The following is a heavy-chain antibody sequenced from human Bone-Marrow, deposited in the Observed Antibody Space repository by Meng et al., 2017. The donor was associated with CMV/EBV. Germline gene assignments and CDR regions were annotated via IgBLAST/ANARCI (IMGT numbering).Heavy chain of an antibody. J-gene: IGHJ6*02. V-gene: IGHV4-34*01. Sequence: GSLRLSCAVYGGSFSGYYWSWIRQPPGKGLEWIGEINHSGSTNYNPSLKSRVTISVDTSKNQFSLKLSSVTAADTAVYYCASHKPLRFLEWSPLTLDYGMDVWGQGTTVTVSS. CDR2: INHSGST. CDR3: ASHKPLRFLEWSPLTLDYGMDV. D-gene: IGHD3-3*01. CDR1: GGSFSGYY.